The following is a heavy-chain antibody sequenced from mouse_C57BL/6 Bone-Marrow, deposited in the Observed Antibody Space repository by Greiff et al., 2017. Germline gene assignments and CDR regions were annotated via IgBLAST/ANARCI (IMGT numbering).Heavy chain of an antibody. D-gene: IGHD2-10*02. V-gene: IGHV1-59*01. Sequence: QVQLQQPGAELVRPGTSVQLSCKASGYTFTSYWMHWVKQRPGQGLEWIGVIDPSDSYTNYNQKFKGKATLTVDTSSSTAYMQLSSLTSEDSAVYYCARKSIGGYWGQGTTLTVSS. CDR2: IDPSDSYT. CDR3: ARKSIGGY. J-gene: IGHJ2*01. CDR1: GYTFTSYW.